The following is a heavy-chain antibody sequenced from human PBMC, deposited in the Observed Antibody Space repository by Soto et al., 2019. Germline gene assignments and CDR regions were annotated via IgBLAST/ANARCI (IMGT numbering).Heavy chain of an antibody. D-gene: IGHD6-13*01. CDR1: GDRVSSNSAA. J-gene: IGHJ6*02. Sequence: SQSLSLTYAISGDRVSSNSAAWNWIRQSPSRGLEWLGRTYYRSKWYNDYAVSVKSRITINPDTSKNQFSLQLNSVTPEDTAVYYSARDLMAAAGRGSGYYYGMDVWGQGTTFTVSS. CDR2: TYYRSKWYN. CDR3: ARDLMAAAGRGSGYYYGMDV. V-gene: IGHV6-1*01.